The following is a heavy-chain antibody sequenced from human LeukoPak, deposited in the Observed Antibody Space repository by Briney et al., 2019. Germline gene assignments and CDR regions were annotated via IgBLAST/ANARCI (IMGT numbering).Heavy chain of an antibody. CDR1: GGSISSTTFH. CDR3: MPYYYDSSRGCYFDL. J-gene: IGHJ2*01. Sequence: PSETLSLTCTVSGGSISSTTFHWGWIRQPPGKGLEWIGNLSSGRTTYYNPSLKSRITISRDTSKNQFSLTLNSVTAADSAVYYCMPYYYDSSRGCYFDLWGRGTLVTVSS. CDR2: LSSGRTT. V-gene: IGHV4-39*01. D-gene: IGHD3-22*01.